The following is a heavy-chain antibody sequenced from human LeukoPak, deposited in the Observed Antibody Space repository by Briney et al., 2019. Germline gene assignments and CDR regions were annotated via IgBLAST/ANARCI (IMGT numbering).Heavy chain of an antibody. D-gene: IGHD3-22*01. V-gene: IGHV4-34*01. CDR3: ARTTYYYDSSVYTWGAHYYLYYMDV. CDR2: INHSGST. J-gene: IGHJ6*03. Sequence: SETLSLTCAVYGGSFSGYYWSWIRQPPGKGLEWIGEINHSGSTNYNPSLKSRVTMSVDTSKNQFSLKLSSVTAADTAVYYCARTTYYYDSSVYTWGAHYYLYYMDVWGKGTTVTVSS. CDR1: GGSFSGYY.